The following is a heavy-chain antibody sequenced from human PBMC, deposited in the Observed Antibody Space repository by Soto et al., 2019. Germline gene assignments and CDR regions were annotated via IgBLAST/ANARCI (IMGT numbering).Heavy chain of an antibody. CDR3: ARRKYSSSSSDY. CDR2: IYYSGST. D-gene: IGHD6-6*01. J-gene: IGHJ4*02. CDR1: GGSISSSSYY. V-gene: IGHV4-39*01. Sequence: QLQESGPGLVKPSETLSLTCTVSGGSISSSSYYWGWIRQPPGKGLEWIGSIYYSGSTYYNPSLKSRVTISVDTSKNQFSLKLSSVTAADTAVYYCARRKYSSSSSDYWGQGTLVTVSS.